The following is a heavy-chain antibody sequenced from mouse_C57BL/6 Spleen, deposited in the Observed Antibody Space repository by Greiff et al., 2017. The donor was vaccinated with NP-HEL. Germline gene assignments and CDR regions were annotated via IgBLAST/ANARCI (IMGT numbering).Heavy chain of an antibody. D-gene: IGHD1-1*01. CDR2: ISDGGSYT. CDR1: GFTFSSYA. Sequence: EVMLVESGGGLVKPGGSLKLSCAASGFTFSSYAMSWVRQTPEKRLEWVATISDGGSYTYYPDNVKGRFTISRDNAKNNLYLQMSHLKSEDTAMYYCARGYYGRGDYFDYWGQGTTLTVSS. J-gene: IGHJ2*01. CDR3: ARGYYGRGDYFDY. V-gene: IGHV5-4*03.